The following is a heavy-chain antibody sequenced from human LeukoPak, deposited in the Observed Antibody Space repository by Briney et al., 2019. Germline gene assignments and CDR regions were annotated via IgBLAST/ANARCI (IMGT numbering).Heavy chain of an antibody. Sequence: GGSLRLSCAASGFTFSSYPMYWVRQAPGVGLEWVAVIYSGGSTYYADSVKGRFTISRDNSKNTLYLQMNSLRAEDTAVYYCAKDDAPYYDFCQFDPWGQGTLVTVSS. CDR1: GFTFSSYP. V-gene: IGHV3-23*03. CDR2: IYSGGST. D-gene: IGHD3-3*01. J-gene: IGHJ5*02. CDR3: AKDDAPYYDFCQFDP.